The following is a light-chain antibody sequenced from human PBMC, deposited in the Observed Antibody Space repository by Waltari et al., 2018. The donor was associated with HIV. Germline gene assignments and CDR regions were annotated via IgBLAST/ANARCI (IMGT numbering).Light chain of an antibody. J-gene: IGLJ3*02. CDR1: SSDVGGSNY. Sequence: QSALTQPRSVSGSPGQSVTIPCTGTSSDVGGSNYVSWYQHNPGKAPKFIIYDVTKRPSGVPDRFSGSKSGNTASLTIAGLQAEDEADYYCCSYAGNYPVLFGGGTKLTVL. CDR2: DVT. V-gene: IGLV2-11*01. CDR3: CSYAGNYPVL.